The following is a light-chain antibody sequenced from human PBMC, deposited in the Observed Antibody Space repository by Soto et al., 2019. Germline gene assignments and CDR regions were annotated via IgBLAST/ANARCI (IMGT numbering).Light chain of an antibody. CDR3: QTLGTGIVV. J-gene: IGLJ2*01. CDR2: VNSDGSH. Sequence: QSVLTQSPSASASLGASVKLTCTLSSGHSSYAIAWHQQQPEKGPRYLMKVNSDGSHSKGDGIPDRFSGSSSGAERYLTISSLQSEDEADYYCQTLGTGIVVFGGGTKLTVL. V-gene: IGLV4-69*01. CDR1: SGHSSYA.